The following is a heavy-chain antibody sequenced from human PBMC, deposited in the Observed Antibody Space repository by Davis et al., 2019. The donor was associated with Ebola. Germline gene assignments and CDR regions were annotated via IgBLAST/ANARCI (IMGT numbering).Heavy chain of an antibody. CDR3: ARDTQWPGGGLFAY. Sequence: SDTLSPTCPLPGGSTSSYYWSWLRHLPGKGLERIAYNYYSGSTNHNPSLKSRVTISVDTSKNQFSLKLISVTAAVTAVYYCARDTQWPGGGLFAYWGQGTLVTVSS. CDR1: GGSTSSYY. D-gene: IGHD6-19*01. J-gene: IGHJ4*02. V-gene: IGHV4-59*12. CDR2: NYYSGST.